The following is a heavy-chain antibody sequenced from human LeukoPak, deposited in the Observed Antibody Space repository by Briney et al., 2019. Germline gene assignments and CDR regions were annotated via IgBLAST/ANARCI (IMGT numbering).Heavy chain of an antibody. D-gene: IGHD1-26*01. CDR2: IYPGDSDI. J-gene: IGHJ4*02. CDR3: ARSSRELRDRFDF. Sequence: GESLKISCKGSGYSFTSYWIGWVRQMPGKGLEWMGIIYPGDSDIRYSPSFQGQVTISADKSISTAYLQWSSLKASDTATYYCARSSRELRDRFDFWGQGTLVTVSS. CDR1: GYSFTSYW. V-gene: IGHV5-51*01.